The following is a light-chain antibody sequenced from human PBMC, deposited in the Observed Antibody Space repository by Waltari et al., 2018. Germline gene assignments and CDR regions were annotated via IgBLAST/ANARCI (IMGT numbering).Light chain of an antibody. CDR3: HSYAGSNTFV. V-gene: IGLV2-23*03. J-gene: IGLJ2*01. CDR2: EGS. Sequence: QSALTQPASVSGSPGQSITISCTGTSSDVGSYNLVSWYQQHPGKAPKPMIYEGSKRPAGVSNRFSGSKSGNTASLASSGLQADDEADYYCHSYAGSNTFVFGGGTKLTVL. CDR1: SSDVGSYNL.